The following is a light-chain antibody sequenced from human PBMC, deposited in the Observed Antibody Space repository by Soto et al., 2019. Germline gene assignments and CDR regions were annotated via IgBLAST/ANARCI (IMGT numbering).Light chain of an antibody. V-gene: IGLV2-11*01. CDR3: SSYAGTYSYV. CDR2: GVS. J-gene: IGLJ1*01. CDR1: SSDVGGYNY. Sequence: QSALTQPRSVSGPPGQSVTISCTGTSSDVGGYNYVSWYQQHPGTAPKLIIFGVSKRPSGVPDRFSGSKSGSTASLSISGLQAEDEADYYCSSYAGTYSYVLGTGTKVTVL.